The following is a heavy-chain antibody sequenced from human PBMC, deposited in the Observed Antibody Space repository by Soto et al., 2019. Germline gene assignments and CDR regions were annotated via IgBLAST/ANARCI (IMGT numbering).Heavy chain of an antibody. V-gene: IGHV3-48*02. CDR2: ISSSSST. CDR1: GFTFSTYS. J-gene: IGHJ4*02. D-gene: IGHD3-3*01. Sequence: EVQLVESGGGLVQPGGSLRLSCVASGFTFSTYSMNWVRQAPGKGLEWISYISSSSSTTYADSVKGRFTISRDNAKNSLYLQRNSRRDENTAVYYCARTIWSGYFQADYWGQGTLVTVSS. CDR3: ARTIWSGYFQADY.